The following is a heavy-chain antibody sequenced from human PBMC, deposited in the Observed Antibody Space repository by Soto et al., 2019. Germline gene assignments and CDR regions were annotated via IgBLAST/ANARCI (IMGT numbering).Heavy chain of an antibody. D-gene: IGHD3-16*02. CDR3: ARGVPLRLGELSPYDY. Sequence: EVQLLESRGGLVQPGGSLRLSCAASGFTFSSYAMSWVRQAPGKGLEWVSAISGSGGSTYYADSVKGRFTISRDNSKNTLYLQMNSLRAEDTAVYYCARGVPLRLGELSPYDYWGQGTLVTVSS. CDR1: GFTFSSYA. J-gene: IGHJ4*02. V-gene: IGHV3-23*01. CDR2: ISGSGGST.